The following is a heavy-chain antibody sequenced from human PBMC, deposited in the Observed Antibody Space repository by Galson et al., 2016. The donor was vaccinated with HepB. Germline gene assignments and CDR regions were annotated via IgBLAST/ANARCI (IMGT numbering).Heavy chain of an antibody. Sequence: ETLSLTCTVSGGSISRSSYYWGWIRQPPGKGLEWIGSIYYSGSTYYNPSLKSRVTISVDTSKNQFSLKLSSVTAADTAVYYCARRVAVAGIYYFDYWGRGTLVTVSS. CDR1: GGSISRSSYY. D-gene: IGHD6-19*01. CDR2: IYYSGST. V-gene: IGHV4-39*01. J-gene: IGHJ4*01. CDR3: ARRVAVAGIYYFDY.